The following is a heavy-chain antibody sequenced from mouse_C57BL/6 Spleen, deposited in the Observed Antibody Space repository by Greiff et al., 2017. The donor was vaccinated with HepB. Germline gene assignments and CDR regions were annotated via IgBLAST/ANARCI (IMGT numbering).Heavy chain of an antibody. CDR3: AYYYGSSYGWYFDV. CDR1: GYSFTGYY. Sequence: LQQSGPELVKPGASVKISCKASGYSFTGYYMNWVKQSPEKSLEWIGEINPSTGGTTYNQKFKAKATLTVDKSSSTAYMQLKSLTSEDSAVYYCAYYYGSSYGWYFDVWGTGTTVTVSS. V-gene: IGHV1-42*01. J-gene: IGHJ1*03. CDR2: INPSTGGT. D-gene: IGHD1-1*01.